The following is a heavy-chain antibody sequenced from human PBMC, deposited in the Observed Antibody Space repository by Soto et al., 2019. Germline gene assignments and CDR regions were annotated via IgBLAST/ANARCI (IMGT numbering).Heavy chain of an antibody. V-gene: IGHV3-64D*06. CDR2: ISTNGGST. CDR3: ARVPGGSSSFVDY. Sequence: GGSLRLSSSASGFTFSIFAMHWVRQAPGDGLEYVSSISTNGGSTHYADSVKGRFTISRDNSKNTVYLQMSTLRAEDTAVYYCARVPGGSSSFVDYWGQGTLVTVSS. J-gene: IGHJ4*02. CDR1: GFTFSIFA. D-gene: IGHD6-6*01.